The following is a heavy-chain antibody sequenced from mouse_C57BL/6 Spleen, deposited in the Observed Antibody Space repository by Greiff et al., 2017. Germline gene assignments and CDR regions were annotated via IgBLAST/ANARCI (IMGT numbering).Heavy chain of an antibody. CDR1: GYTFTSYW. V-gene: IGHV1-69*01. CDR2: IDPSDSYT. D-gene: IGHD1-1*01. CDR3: ANYGSSSPWFAY. Sequence: QVQLQQPGAELVMPGASVKLSCKASGYTFTSYWMHWVKQRPGQGLEWIGEIDPSDSYTNYTQKFKGKSTLTVDKSSSTAYMQLSSLTSEDSAVYYCANYGSSSPWFAYWGQGTLVTVAA. J-gene: IGHJ3*01.